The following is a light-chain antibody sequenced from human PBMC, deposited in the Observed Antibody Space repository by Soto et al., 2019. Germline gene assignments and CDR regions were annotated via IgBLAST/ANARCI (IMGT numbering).Light chain of an antibody. CDR2: RAS. J-gene: IGKJ1*01. Sequence: IQLTQSPSSLSASVGDRVTITCRASESVSRWLAWYRQKPGKAPELLIYRASNLESGVPPRFSGSGSGTQFTLTISSLQLDDFATYYCQQHSTYSPTFGQGTKVDIK. CDR3: QQHSTYSPT. CDR1: ESVSRW. V-gene: IGKV1-5*03.